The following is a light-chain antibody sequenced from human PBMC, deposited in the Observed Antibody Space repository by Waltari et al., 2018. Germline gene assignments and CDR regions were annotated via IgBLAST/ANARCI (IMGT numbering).Light chain of an antibody. Sequence: NFMLTQPHSVSESPGKTVTISCTGSSGSIASNYAQWYQQRPGSAPTTVIYEDNQRPSGVPDRFSGSIDSSSNSASLTISGLKTEDEADYYCQSYDSSSNWVFGGGTKLTVL. J-gene: IGLJ3*02. CDR2: EDN. CDR3: QSYDSSSNWV. CDR1: SGSIASNY. V-gene: IGLV6-57*02.